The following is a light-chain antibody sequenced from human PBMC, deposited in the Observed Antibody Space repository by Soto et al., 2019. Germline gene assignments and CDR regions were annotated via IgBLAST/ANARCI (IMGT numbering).Light chain of an antibody. J-gene: IGLJ1*01. V-gene: IGLV2-14*01. CDR1: SSDVGGYNY. Sequence: QSVLTQPASVSGSPGQSITISCTGTSSDVGGYNYVSWYQQHPGKAPKLIIYEVSNRPSGVSFRFSGSKSGSTASLSISGLRAEDEAEYYCTSYTSSSTLSVFGTGTKLTVL. CDR2: EVS. CDR3: TSYTSSSTLSV.